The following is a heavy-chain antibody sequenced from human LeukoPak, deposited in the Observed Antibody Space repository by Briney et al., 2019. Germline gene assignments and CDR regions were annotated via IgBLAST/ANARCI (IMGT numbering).Heavy chain of an antibody. CDR2: IYYIGTS. CDR1: NGSISDYY. V-gene: IGHV4-59*12. D-gene: IGHD3-3*01. J-gene: IGHJ5*02. CDR3: ARKRRLLESGFDP. Sequence: SETLSLTCTVSNGSISDYYWNWIRQRPGKGLEWIGYIYYIGTSTYNPSLKSRVTISADTSKNQFSLRLTSVTAADTAVYYCARKRRLLESGFDPWGQGALVTVSS.